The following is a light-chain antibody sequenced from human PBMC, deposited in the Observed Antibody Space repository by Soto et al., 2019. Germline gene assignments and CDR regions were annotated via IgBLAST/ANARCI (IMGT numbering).Light chain of an antibody. V-gene: IGKV3-20*01. Sequence: ENVLTQSPGTLSLSPGERATLSCRASQSVTSSYLAWYQQKPGQAPRLLIYSASSRATGVPDRFSGSGSATDFTLTISRVEPEDFEVYYCQQYGSSRNTFGNGTKVHI. CDR1: QSVTSSY. CDR3: QQYGSSRNT. J-gene: IGKJ2*01. CDR2: SAS.